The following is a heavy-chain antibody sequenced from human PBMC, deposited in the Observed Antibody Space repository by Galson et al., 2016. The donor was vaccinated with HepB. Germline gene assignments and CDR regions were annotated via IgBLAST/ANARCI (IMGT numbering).Heavy chain of an antibody. D-gene: IGHD3-10*01. CDR3: ARGKYYYGLLDY. J-gene: IGHJ4*02. V-gene: IGHV4-59*01. CDR1: GGSNSTDY. Sequence: SETLSLTCNVSGGSNSTDYWSWIRQPPGKGLEWIGYIYYSGSTNYNPSHKSRVTISRDTSKNQISLKLTSVTAADTAVYHCARGKYYYGLLDYWGQGTLVTVSS. CDR2: IYYSGST.